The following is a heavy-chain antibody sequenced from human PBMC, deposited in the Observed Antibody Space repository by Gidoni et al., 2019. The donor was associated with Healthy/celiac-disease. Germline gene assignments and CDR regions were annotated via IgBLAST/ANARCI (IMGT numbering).Heavy chain of an antibody. CDR1: GYTFTSYG. Sequence: QVQLVQSGAEVKKPGASVKVSCQASGYTFTSYGISWVRQAPGQGLEWMGWISAYNGNTNYAQKLQGRVTMTTDTSTSTAYMELRSLRSDDTAVYYCARDRRITIFGTWFDPWGQGTLVTVSS. V-gene: IGHV1-18*01. CDR2: ISAYNGNT. D-gene: IGHD3-3*01. CDR3: ARDRRITIFGTWFDP. J-gene: IGHJ5*02.